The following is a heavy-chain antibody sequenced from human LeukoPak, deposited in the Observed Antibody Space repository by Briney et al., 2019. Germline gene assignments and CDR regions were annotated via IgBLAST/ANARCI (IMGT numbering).Heavy chain of an antibody. D-gene: IGHD3-3*01. CDR2: IYYSGST. Sequence: SETLSLTCTVSGGSISSSSYYWGWIRQPPGKGLEWIGSIYYSGSTYYNPSLKSRVTISVDTSKNQFSLKLSSVTAADTAVYYCAGKRITIFGVVTKFDYWGQGTLVTVSS. CDR3: AGKRITIFGVVTKFDY. J-gene: IGHJ4*02. CDR1: GGSISSSSYY. V-gene: IGHV4-39*07.